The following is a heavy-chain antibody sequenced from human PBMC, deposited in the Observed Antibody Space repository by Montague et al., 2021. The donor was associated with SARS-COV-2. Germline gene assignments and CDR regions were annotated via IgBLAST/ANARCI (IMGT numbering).Heavy chain of an antibody. CDR3: ASHCGGGRCYFGMDV. J-gene: IGHJ6*02. Sequence: SETLSLTRDVYGGSFSSYWSWIRQPPGRGLEWVGQISHGGGTNYNPSLKIRVTISVDTSKNQVSLKLSSVTAADTAVYYCASHCGGGRCYFGMDVWGQGTTVTVSS. D-gene: IGHD2-15*01. CDR1: GGSFSSY. CDR2: ISHGGGT. V-gene: IGHV4-34*01.